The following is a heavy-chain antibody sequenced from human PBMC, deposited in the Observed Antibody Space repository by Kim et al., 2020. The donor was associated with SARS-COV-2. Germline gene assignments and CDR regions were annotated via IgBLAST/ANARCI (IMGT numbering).Heavy chain of an antibody. Sequence: ASVKVSCKVSGYTLTELSMHWVRQAPGKGLEWMGGFDPEDGETIDAQKFQGRVTMTEDTSTDTAYMELSSLRSEDTAVYYCATDGAPRYSSSTLILPYYYYGMDVWGQGTTVTVSS. J-gene: IGHJ6*02. CDR3: ATDGAPRYSSSTLILPYYYYGMDV. CDR2: FDPEDGET. V-gene: IGHV1-24*01. CDR1: GYTLTELS. D-gene: IGHD6-13*01.